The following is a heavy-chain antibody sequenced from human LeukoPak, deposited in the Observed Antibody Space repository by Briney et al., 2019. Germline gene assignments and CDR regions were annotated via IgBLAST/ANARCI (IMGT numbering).Heavy chain of an antibody. V-gene: IGHV3-21*04. Sequence: KSGGSLRLSCAASGFTFSSYSMNWVRQAPGKGLEWVSSISSGSSYIYYADSVKGRFTISRDSSKNTVYLLMNRLRADDTAVYYCAKDHPFDYYYASSGYFLYWGQGTLVTVSS. CDR1: GFTFSSYS. D-gene: IGHD3-22*01. CDR3: AKDHPFDYYYASSGYFLY. CDR2: ISSGSSYI. J-gene: IGHJ4*02.